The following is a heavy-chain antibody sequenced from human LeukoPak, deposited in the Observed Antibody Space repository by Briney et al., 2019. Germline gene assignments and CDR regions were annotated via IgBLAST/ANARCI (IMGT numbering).Heavy chain of an antibody. CDR1: GYTFTGYY. CDR2: INPNSGGT. D-gene: IGHD2-15*01. V-gene: IGHV1-2*06. CDR3: ARAQGYCSGGSCYEWFDP. Sequence: ASVKVSCKASGYTFTGYYMHWVREAPGQGLEWMARINPNSGGTNYAQKFQGRVTMTRDTSISTAYMELSRLRSDDTAVYYCARAQGYCSGGSCYEWFDPWGQGTLVTVSS. J-gene: IGHJ5*02.